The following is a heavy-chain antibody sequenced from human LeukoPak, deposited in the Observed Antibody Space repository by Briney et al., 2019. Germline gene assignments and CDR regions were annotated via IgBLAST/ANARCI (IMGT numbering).Heavy chain of an antibody. CDR2: ISVSGTTI. CDR3: AKVAKYYYGSETYYFFEH. D-gene: IGHD3-10*01. Sequence: PGGSLRLSCAAAGFTFSDYETNWVRQAPGKGLEWLSHISVSGTTIHYADSVKGRFTISRDNAKNSVYLQMTSLRAEDTALYYCAKVAKYYYGSETYYFFEHWGQGTPVTASS. CDR1: GFTFSDYE. J-gene: IGHJ4*02. V-gene: IGHV3-48*03.